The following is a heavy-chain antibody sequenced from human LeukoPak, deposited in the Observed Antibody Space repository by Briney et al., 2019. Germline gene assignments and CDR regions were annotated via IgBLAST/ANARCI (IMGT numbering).Heavy chain of an antibody. J-gene: IGHJ4*02. Sequence: SETLSLTCTVSGGSISSSYWSWIRQAPGKGLEWIGNVYYTGSTNYSPFLKSRVTISVDTSKNQFSLRLSSVTAADTAMYYCARQGSSGYYQKGFDYWGQGTLVTVSS. V-gene: IGHV4-59*08. D-gene: IGHD3-22*01. CDR2: VYYTGST. CDR1: GGSISSSY. CDR3: ARQGSSGYYQKGFDY.